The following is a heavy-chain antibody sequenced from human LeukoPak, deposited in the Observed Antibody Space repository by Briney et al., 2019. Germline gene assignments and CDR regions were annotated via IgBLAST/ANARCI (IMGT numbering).Heavy chain of an antibody. J-gene: IGHJ3*02. V-gene: IGHV1-3*01. CDR2: INAGNGNT. D-gene: IGHD3-3*01. Sequence: ASVKVSCKASGYTFTSYAMLWVRQAPGQRLEWMGWINAGNGNTKYSQKFQGRVTITRDTSASTAYMELSSLRSEDTAVYYCARVVPRPHYDFWSAYSMGYDAFDIWGQGTMVTVSS. CDR1: GYTFTSYA. CDR3: ARVVPRPHYDFWSAYSMGYDAFDI.